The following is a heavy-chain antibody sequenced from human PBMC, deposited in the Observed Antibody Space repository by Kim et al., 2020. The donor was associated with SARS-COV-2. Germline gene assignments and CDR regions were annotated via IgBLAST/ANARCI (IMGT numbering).Heavy chain of an antibody. D-gene: IGHD2-2*01. V-gene: IGHV4-31*03. CDR3: ARGVSSHLYYFDY. J-gene: IGHJ4*02. Sequence: SETLSLTCTVSGGSISSGGYYWSWIRQHPGKGLEWIGYIYYSGSTYYNPSLKSRVTISVDTSKNQFSLKLSSVTAADTAVYYCARGVSSHLYYFDYWGQGTLLTVSS. CDR2: IYYSGST. CDR1: GGSISSGGYY.